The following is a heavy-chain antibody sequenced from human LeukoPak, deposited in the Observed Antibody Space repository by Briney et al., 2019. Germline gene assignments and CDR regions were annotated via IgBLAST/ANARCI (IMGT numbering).Heavy chain of an antibody. V-gene: IGHV1-8*03. Sequence: ASVKVSCKASGGTFSSYAISWVRQATGQGLEWMGWMNPNSGNTGYAQKFQGRVTITRNTSISTAYMELSSLRSEDTAVYYCATQGAYSSSSLDYWGQGTLVTVSS. CDR2: MNPNSGNT. J-gene: IGHJ4*02. D-gene: IGHD6-6*01. CDR1: GGTFSSYA. CDR3: ATQGAYSSSSLDY.